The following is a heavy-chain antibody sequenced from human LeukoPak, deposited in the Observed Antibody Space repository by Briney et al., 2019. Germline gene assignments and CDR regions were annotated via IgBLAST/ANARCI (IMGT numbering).Heavy chain of an antibody. Sequence: GGSLRLSCVGSRFTFSRYWMNWVRQAPGKGLEWVASIKEDGSQKYYVDSVKGRFSVSRDNAKNSLHLQMNSLRAEDTAVYYCARGGNHGDYWYFDLWGRGTLVTVSS. V-gene: IGHV3-7*01. J-gene: IGHJ2*01. CDR1: RFTFSRYW. CDR2: IKEDGSQK. CDR3: ARGGNHGDYWYFDL. D-gene: IGHD4-17*01.